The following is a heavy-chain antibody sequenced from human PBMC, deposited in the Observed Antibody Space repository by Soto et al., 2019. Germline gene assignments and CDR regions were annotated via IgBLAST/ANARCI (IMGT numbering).Heavy chain of an antibody. CDR1: GFTFSSYG. CDR3: ARDLEGAMVLGYYFDY. Sequence: GGSLRLSCAASGFTFSSYGMHWVRQAPGKGLEWVAVIWYDGSNKYYADSVKGRFTISRDNSKNTLYLQMNSLRAEDTAVYYCARDLEGAMVLGYYFDYWGQGTLVTVSS. D-gene: IGHD5-18*01. J-gene: IGHJ4*02. CDR2: IWYDGSNK. V-gene: IGHV3-33*01.